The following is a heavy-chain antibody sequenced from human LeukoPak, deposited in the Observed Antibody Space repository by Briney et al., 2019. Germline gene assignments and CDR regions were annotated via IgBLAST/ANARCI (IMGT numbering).Heavy chain of an antibody. CDR2: INVYNGDS. CDR1: GYTFNTYG. D-gene: IGHD6-19*01. Sequence: ASVKVSCKTSGYTFNTYGINWVRQAPGQGLESMAWINVYNGDSNYAQKVQGRLTVTTDTSTSTAYMDLRNLKSDDTAVYYCARSSRGIAVAADEFDYWGQGTLVTV. CDR3: ARSSRGIAVAADEFDY. J-gene: IGHJ4*02. V-gene: IGHV1-18*01.